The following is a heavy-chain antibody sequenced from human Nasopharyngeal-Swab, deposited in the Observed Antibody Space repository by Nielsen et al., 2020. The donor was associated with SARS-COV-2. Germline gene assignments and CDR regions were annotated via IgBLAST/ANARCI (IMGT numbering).Heavy chain of an antibody. Sequence: GESLKISCAASGFTFSSSEMNWVRQAPGKGLDWVSYISSSVSTIYYADSVKGRFTISRDNAKNSLYLQMNSLRAEDTAVYYCARRGLYDSSGYPFDPWGQGTLVTVSS. CDR3: ARRGLYDSSGYPFDP. D-gene: IGHD3-22*01. CDR2: ISSSVSTI. CDR1: GFTFSSSE. V-gene: IGHV3-48*03. J-gene: IGHJ5*02.